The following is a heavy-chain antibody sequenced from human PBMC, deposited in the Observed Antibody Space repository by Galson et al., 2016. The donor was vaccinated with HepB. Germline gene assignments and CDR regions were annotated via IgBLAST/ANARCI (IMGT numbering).Heavy chain of an antibody. J-gene: IGHJ4*02. CDR1: GYSFTDYA. Sequence: SVKVSCKASGYSFTDYAMHWVRQAPGQRLEWMGWINTDNGNTKYSQKFQGRVTITRDTSASTAVMELSSLRSEDTAVYYGARLKIAVPAVWGQGTLVTVPS. CDR3: ARLKIAVPAV. CDR2: INTDNGNT. V-gene: IGHV1-3*04. D-gene: IGHD6-19*01.